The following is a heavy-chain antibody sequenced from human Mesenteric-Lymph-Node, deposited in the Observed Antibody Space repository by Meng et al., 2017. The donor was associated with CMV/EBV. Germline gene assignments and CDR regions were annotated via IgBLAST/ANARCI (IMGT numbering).Heavy chain of an antibody. V-gene: IGHV3-23*01. J-gene: IGHJ4*02. CDR1: TFSSYA. Sequence: TFSSYARTWVRQAPGKGLEWVSAITSSGGSTYYADSVKGRFTISRDNSKNTLYLQMNSLRAEDTAVYYCARARLGYCSSTSCSYYFDYWGQGTLVTVSS. CDR3: ARARLGYCSSTSCSYYFDY. D-gene: IGHD2-2*01. CDR2: ITSSGGST.